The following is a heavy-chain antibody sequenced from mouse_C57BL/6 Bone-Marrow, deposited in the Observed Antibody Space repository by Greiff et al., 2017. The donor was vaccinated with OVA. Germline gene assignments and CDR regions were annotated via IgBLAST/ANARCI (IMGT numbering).Heavy chain of an antibody. J-gene: IGHJ1*03. CDR1: GYTFTSYW. CDR3: AREGIGTTVVDWYFDV. V-gene: IGHV1-72*01. CDR2: IDPNSGGT. D-gene: IGHD1-1*01. Sequence: LQQPGAELVKPGASVKLSCKASGYTFTSYWMHWVKQRPGRGLEWIGRIDPNSGGTKYNEKFKSKATLTVDKPSSTAYMQRSSLTSEDSAVYYCAREGIGTTVVDWYFDVWGTGTTVTVSS.